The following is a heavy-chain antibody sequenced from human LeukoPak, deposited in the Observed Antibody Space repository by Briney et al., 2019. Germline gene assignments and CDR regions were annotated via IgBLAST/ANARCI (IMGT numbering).Heavy chain of an antibody. V-gene: IGHV3-23*01. CDR2: ISGSGGST. J-gene: IGHJ3*02. Sequence: PGGSLRLSCAASGFTFSSYAMSWVRQAPGKGLEWVSAISGSGGSTYYADSVKGRFTISRDNSKNTLYLQMNSLRAEDTAVYYCARSYYYDSSGYYSGDAFDIWGQGTMVTVSS. D-gene: IGHD3-22*01. CDR1: GFTFSSYA. CDR3: ARSYYYDSSGYYSGDAFDI.